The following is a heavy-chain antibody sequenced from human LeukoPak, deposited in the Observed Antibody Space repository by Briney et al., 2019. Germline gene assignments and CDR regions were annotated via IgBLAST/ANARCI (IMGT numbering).Heavy chain of an antibody. J-gene: IGHJ6*04. V-gene: IGHV4-38-2*01. D-gene: IGHD3-10*01. CDR3: ARASGSYGSGSYYYYGMDV. CDR1: GYSISSGYY. Sequence: SETLSLTCAVSGYSISSGYYWGWIRQPPGKGLEWIGSIFHSGSTYYNPSLKSRVNMSVDTSKNQISLKLSSVTAADTAVRYCARASGSYGSGSYYYYGMDVWGKGTTVTVSS. CDR2: IFHSGST.